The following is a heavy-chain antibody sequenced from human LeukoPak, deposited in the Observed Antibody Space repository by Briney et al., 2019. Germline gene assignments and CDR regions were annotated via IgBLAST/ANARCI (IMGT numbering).Heavy chain of an antibody. D-gene: IGHD6-19*01. J-gene: IGHJ6*04. CDR1: GFTFSSYG. V-gene: IGHV3-33*01. CDR2: IWYDGSNK. Sequence: GRSLRLSCAASGFTFSSYGMHGVRPAPGKGLEGVAVIWYDGSNKYYADSVKGRFTISRDNSKNTLYLQMNSLRAEDTAVYYCARDHSVAVAGRYYYYYGMDVWGKGTTVTVSS. CDR3: ARDHSVAVAGRYYYYYGMDV.